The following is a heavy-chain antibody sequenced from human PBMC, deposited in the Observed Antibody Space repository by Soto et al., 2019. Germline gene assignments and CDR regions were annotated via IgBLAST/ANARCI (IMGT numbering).Heavy chain of an antibody. CDR2: ISYDGSNK. Sequence: QVQLVESGGGVVQPGRSLRLSCAASGFTFSSYAMHWVRQAPGKGLEWVAVISYDGSNKYYADSVKGRFTISRDNSKNTLYLQMNSRRAEDTAVYYCARDRIWDSSGWGEDFDYWGQGTLVTVSS. V-gene: IGHV3-30-3*01. D-gene: IGHD6-19*01. J-gene: IGHJ4*02. CDR1: GFTFSSYA. CDR3: ARDRIWDSSGWGEDFDY.